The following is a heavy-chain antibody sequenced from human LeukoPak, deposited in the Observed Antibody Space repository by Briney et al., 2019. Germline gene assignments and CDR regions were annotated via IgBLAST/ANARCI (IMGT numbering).Heavy chain of an antibody. CDR1: GFTFSSYE. V-gene: IGHV3-48*03. CDR2: ISSSGSTI. D-gene: IGHD4-11*01. Sequence: HPGGSLRLSCAASGFTFSSYEMNWVRQAPGKGLEWVSYISSSGSTIYYADSVKGRFTISRDNAKNSLYLQMNSLRAEDTAVYYCARDLTVTSTCWFDRWGQGTLVTVSS. J-gene: IGHJ5*02. CDR3: ARDLTVTSTCWFDR.